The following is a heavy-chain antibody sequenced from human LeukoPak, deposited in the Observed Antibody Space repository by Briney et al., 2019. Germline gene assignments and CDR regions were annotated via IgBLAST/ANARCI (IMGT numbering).Heavy chain of an antibody. CDR2: ISSSGSTI. CDR1: EFTFSDYY. J-gene: IGHJ6*02. D-gene: IGHD2-2*01. Sequence: GGSLRLSCAASEFTFSDYYMSWIRQAPEKGLEWVSYISSSGSTIYYADSVKGRFTISRDNAKNSLYLQMNSLRAEDTAVYYCARSDCSSTSCYGYFRGYYYYGMDVWGQGTTVTVSS. V-gene: IGHV3-11*01. CDR3: ARSDCSSTSCYGYFRGYYYYGMDV.